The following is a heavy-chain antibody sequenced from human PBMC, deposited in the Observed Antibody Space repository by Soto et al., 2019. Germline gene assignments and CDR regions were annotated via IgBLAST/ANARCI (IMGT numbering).Heavy chain of an antibody. V-gene: IGHV3-30*18. CDR2: ITYDGSNK. D-gene: IGHD2-15*01. CDR3: AKDHGPYCSGGSCYPSDY. J-gene: IGHJ4*02. CDR1: GFTFRSYG. Sequence: GGSLRLSCAASGFTFRSYGMHWVRQAPGKGLEWVAVITYDGSNKYYAESVKGRFTISIDNSKTTLDLQMNSRRAEDTAVYYCAKDHGPYCSGGSCYPSDYWGQGTMVTVSS.